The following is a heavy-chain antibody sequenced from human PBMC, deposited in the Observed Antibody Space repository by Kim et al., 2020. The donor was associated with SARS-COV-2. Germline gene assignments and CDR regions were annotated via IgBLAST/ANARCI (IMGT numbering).Heavy chain of an antibody. V-gene: IGHV3-72*01. J-gene: IGHJ4*02. CDR2: IRNKASSYTT. CDR1: GFTFSDHY. Sequence: GGSLRLSCAASGFTFSDHYLDWVRQAPGKGLEWVARIRNKASSYTTEYAASVKGRFTISRDDSKNSLYLQMNSLKTEDTAVYYCATLGYCSSGICPRLGYWGQGTLVTVSS. D-gene: IGHD2-15*01. CDR3: ATLGYCSSGICPRLGY.